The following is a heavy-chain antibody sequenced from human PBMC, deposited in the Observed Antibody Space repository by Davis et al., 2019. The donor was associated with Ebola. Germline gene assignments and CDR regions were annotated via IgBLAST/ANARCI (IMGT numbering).Heavy chain of an antibody. D-gene: IGHD6-13*01. Sequence: HTGGSLRLSCAASGFTFTAFGMHWVRQVPGKGLVWVARINSDGRTTSYADFVKGRFIISRDNAKNTLYLQMNSLRVEDTAVYYCVTSGSSGWYLFSYWGQGAPVTVSS. J-gene: IGHJ4*02. CDR1: GFTFTAFG. CDR2: INSDGRTT. CDR3: VTSGSSGWYLFSY. V-gene: IGHV3-74*01.